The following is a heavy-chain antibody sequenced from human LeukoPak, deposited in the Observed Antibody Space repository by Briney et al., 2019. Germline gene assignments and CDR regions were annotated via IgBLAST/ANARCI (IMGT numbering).Heavy chain of an antibody. V-gene: IGHV1-2*02. D-gene: IGHD5-24*01. CDR2: INPNSGGT. Sequence: GASVKVSCKASGYTFTGYYMHWVRQAPGQGLEWMGWINPNSGGTNYAQKSQGRVTMTRDTSISTAYMELSRLRSDDTAVYYCARGRRDGYNYFDYWGQGTLVTVSS. CDR3: ARGRRDGYNYFDY. J-gene: IGHJ4*02. CDR1: GYTFTGYY.